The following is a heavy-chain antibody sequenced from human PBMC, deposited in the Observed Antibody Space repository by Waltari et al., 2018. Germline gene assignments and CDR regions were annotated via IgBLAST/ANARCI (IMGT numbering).Heavy chain of an antibody. CDR1: GCSISGFY. Sequence: QVQLQESGPSLLKPSATLSPICTVSGCSISGFYWSWVRQPPGKGLDWIGYIYYTGSTNFNPSLKSRVTMSVDTSKNQFSLKLSSVTAADTAFYYCARGGGGDWEWFDPWGQGTLVTVSS. CDR2: IYYTGST. CDR3: ARGGGGDWEWFDP. D-gene: IGHD2-21*02. J-gene: IGHJ5*02. V-gene: IGHV4-59*01.